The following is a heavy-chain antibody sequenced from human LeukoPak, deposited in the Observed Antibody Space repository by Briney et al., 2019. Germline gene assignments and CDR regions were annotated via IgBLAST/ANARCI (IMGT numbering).Heavy chain of an antibody. J-gene: IGHJ6*02. CDR1: GFTFSSCW. CDR2: IKQDGSET. Sequence: GGSLRLSCAASGFTFSSCWMCWVRQIPGKGLEWVANIKQDGSETHYVDSVKGRFTISRDNAKSSLYLQMNSLRAEDTAVYYCARISSSSSGYGMDVWGQGTTVTVSS. V-gene: IGHV3-7*05. CDR3: ARISSSSSGYGMDV. D-gene: IGHD6-6*01.